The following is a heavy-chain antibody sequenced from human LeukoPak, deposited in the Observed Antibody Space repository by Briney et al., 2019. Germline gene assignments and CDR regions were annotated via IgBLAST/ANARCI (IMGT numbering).Heavy chain of an antibody. J-gene: IGHJ5*02. CDR2: IYYSGST. CDR3: AKHRYSGFAFDP. Sequence: SETLSLTCTVSGGSISGYYWSWIRQSPGKGLEWIGYIYYSGSTNYNASLMSRVSMSVDTPKNQFSLKLSSVTAAGTALYYCAKHRYSGFAFDPWGQGTLVTVSS. CDR1: GGSISGYY. D-gene: IGHD5-12*01. V-gene: IGHV4-59*08.